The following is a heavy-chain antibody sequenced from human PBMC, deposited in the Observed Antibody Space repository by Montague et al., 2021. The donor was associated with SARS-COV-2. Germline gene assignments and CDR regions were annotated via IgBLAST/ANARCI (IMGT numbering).Heavy chain of an antibody. CDR3: ARVASEHTAMAPDY. CDR2: ISMSETRT. V-gene: IGHV3-48*04. D-gene: IGHD5-18*01. Sequence: SLRLSCAAAGFIFSRYSMNWVRQAPGKGLEWISYISMSETRTQYADSVKGRFTISRDNARNSLYLQMRSLTGGDTAVYYCARVASEHTAMAPDYWGQGTLVTVSS. CDR1: GFIFSRYS. J-gene: IGHJ4*02.